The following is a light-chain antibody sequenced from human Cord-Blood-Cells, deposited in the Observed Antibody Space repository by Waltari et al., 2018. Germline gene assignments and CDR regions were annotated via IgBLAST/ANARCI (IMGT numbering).Light chain of an antibody. CDR2: KAS. CDR3: QQYNSYSPYT. Sequence: DIQMTQSPSTLPSSVGERATITCRASQSISSWLAWYQQKPGKAPKLLIYKASSLESGVPSRFSGSGSGTEFTLTISSLQPDDFATYYCQQYNSYSPYTFGQGTKLEIK. CDR1: QSISSW. J-gene: IGKJ2*01. V-gene: IGKV1-5*03.